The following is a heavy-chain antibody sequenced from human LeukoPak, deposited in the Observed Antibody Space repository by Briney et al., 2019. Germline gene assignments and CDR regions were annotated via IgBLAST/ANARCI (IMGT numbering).Heavy chain of an antibody. J-gene: IGHJ5*02. D-gene: IGHD4-11*01. Sequence: ASVKVSCKASGYTFTSYYMHWVRQAPGQGLEWIGIINPSGGSTSYAQKFQGRVTTARDTSTSTVYMELSSLRSEDTAVYYCAREAVNHNWFDPWGQGTLVTVSS. V-gene: IGHV1-46*01. CDR2: INPSGGST. CDR3: AREAVNHNWFDP. CDR1: GYTFTSYY.